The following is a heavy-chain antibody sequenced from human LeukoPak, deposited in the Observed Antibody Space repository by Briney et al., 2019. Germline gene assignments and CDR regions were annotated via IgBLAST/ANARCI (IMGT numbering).Heavy chain of an antibody. CDR2: IRYDGSNK. Sequence: PGGSLRLSCAASGFTFRSYAMHWVRQAPGKGLEWVAFIRYDGSNKYYADSVKGRFTISRDDPKNTLYLQMNSLRSEDTAVYYCAREAVTIFGLVRTQTLKGPHRFDPWGQGTLVTVSS. D-gene: IGHD3-3*01. CDR1: GFTFRSYA. J-gene: IGHJ5*02. V-gene: IGHV3-30*02. CDR3: AREAVTIFGLVRTQTLKGPHRFDP.